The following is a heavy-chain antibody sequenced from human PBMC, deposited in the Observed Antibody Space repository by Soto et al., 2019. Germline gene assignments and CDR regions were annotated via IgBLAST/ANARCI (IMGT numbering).Heavy chain of an antibody. Sequence: GGSLRLSCAASGFTVSSNYMSWVRQAPGKGLEWVSALSGSGNKTYYADSVRGRFTISRDNSKNTLYLQMHSLRAEDTAVYYCAKALRLHFDYWGQGTVVTVSS. CDR2: LSGSGNKT. J-gene: IGHJ4*02. CDR3: AKALRLHFDY. CDR1: GFTVSSNY. V-gene: IGHV3-23*01. D-gene: IGHD3-16*01.